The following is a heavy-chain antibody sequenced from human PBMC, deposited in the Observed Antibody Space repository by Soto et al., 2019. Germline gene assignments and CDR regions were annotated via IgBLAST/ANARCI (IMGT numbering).Heavy chain of an antibody. D-gene: IGHD2-8*01. Sequence: EVQLVESGGGLVQPGGSPRLSCAASGFTFNTYWMSWVRQAPGKGLEWVANIKPDGSATDYVDSVKGRFTISRDNANNSLFLQMNSLRAEDTAVYYCARNGRWGHGTFVTVSS. CDR1: GFTFNTYW. CDR3: ARNGR. J-gene: IGHJ4*01. CDR2: IKPDGSAT. V-gene: IGHV3-7*05.